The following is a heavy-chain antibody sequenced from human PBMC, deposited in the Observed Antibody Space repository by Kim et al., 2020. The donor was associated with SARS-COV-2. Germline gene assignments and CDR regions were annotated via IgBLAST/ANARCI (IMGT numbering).Heavy chain of an antibody. CDR2: ISSSSSFI. CDR3: ATSLFSGSRSPQDH. Sequence: GGSLRLSCAASGLKFRDYYMTWIRQAPGKGLEWVAYISSSSSFINYADSVKGRFTISRDNDQNSLYLEMNSLRAEDTTLYYCATSLFSGSRSPQDHWGQGTLVSVSS. CDR1: GLKFRDYY. V-gene: IGHV3-11*06. D-gene: IGHD5-12*01. J-gene: IGHJ4*02.